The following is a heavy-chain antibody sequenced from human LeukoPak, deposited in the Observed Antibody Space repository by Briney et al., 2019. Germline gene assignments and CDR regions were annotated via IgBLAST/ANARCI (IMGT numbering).Heavy chain of an antibody. CDR2: INPNSGGT. J-gene: IGHJ4*02. D-gene: IGHD6-25*01. CDR3: AREGYSSVGGGIDY. V-gene: IGHV1-2*02. Sequence: ASVKVSCKASGYTFTGYYMHWVRQAPGQGLEWMGWINPNSGGTNYAQKFQGRVTMTRDTSISTAYMELSRLRSDDTAVYYCAREGYSSVGGGIDYWGQGTLVTVSS. CDR1: GYTFTGYY.